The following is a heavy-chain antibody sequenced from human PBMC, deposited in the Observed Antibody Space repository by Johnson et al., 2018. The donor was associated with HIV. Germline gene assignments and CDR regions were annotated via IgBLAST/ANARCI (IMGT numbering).Heavy chain of an antibody. Sequence: VQLVESGGGLVQPGGSLRLSCAASGFTFDEYGMSWVRQAPGKGLEWVSGINWNGGSTGYADSVKGRFTISRDNAKNSLYLQMNSLRAEDTAVYYCAREGDSSGAGAFDIWGQGTMVTVSS. CDR2: INWNGGST. V-gene: IGHV3-20*04. CDR1: GFTFDEYG. CDR3: AREGDSSGAGAFDI. J-gene: IGHJ3*02. D-gene: IGHD3-22*01.